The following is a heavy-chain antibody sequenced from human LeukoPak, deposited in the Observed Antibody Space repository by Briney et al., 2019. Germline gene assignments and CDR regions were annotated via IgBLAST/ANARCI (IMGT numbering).Heavy chain of an antibody. Sequence: KPGGSLRLSCAASGFTFSNVWMAWVRQAPGKGLEWVGRIRSKIDGGTTDYAAPVKGRFTISGDNSKNTLYLQMNSLRAEDTAVYYCAKAPLTRPYYFDYWGQGTLVTVSS. D-gene: IGHD3-16*01. CDR2: IRSKIDGGTT. J-gene: IGHJ4*02. CDR3: AKAPLTRPYYFDY. CDR1: GFTFSNVW. V-gene: IGHV3-15*01.